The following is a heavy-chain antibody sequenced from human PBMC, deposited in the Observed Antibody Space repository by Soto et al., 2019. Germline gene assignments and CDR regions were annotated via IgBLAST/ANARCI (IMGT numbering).Heavy chain of an antibody. D-gene: IGHD2-15*01. J-gene: IGHJ6*02. CDR3: ARQFVGVAAEVYCYYGMGR. Sequence: GVSLKSSCQGSGYSFTSYWISWVRQMPGKGLEWMGRIDPSDSYTNYSPSFQGHVTISADKSISTAYLQWNSLKASDTAMYYCARQFVGVAAEVYCYYGMGRSGQGTTVTVSS. CDR2: IDPSDSYT. CDR1: GYSFTSYW. V-gene: IGHV5-10-1*01.